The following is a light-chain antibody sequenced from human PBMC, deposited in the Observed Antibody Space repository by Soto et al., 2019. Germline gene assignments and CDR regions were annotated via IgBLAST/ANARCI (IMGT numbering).Light chain of an antibody. V-gene: IGKV3D-20*01. CDR1: QTVSSSY. J-gene: IGKJ4*01. Sequence: IVLTQYPAILSLSPRERATLSCGASQTVSSSYLAWYQLKPGLAPRLLFYDASNRAPGIPDRFSGSGSGTDFTLAICGLEPEDFAVYYWAHYASPPRTFRGGTKVDIK. CDR3: AHYASPPRT. CDR2: DAS.